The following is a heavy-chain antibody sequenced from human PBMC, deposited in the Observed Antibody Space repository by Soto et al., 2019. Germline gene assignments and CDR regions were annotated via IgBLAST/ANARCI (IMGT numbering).Heavy chain of an antibody. V-gene: IGHV3-23*01. Sequence: GGSLRLSCATSGFTINSPALSWVRQAPGRRLEWVPTISGRGVNTYYADSVKGRFTTSRDNSKNTLYLQMNSLRAEDTAMYYCAKDRDYYENSYYFDYWGPGTLVTVSS. D-gene: IGHD3-16*01. CDR1: GFTINSPA. CDR3: AKDRDYYENSYYFDY. CDR2: ISGRGVNT. J-gene: IGHJ4*02.